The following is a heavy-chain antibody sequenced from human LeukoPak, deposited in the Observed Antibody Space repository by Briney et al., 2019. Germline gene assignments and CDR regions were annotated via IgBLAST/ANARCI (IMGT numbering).Heavy chain of an antibody. CDR1: GYTFNNYA. CDR2: IIPIFGTA. V-gene: IGHV1-69*05. CDR3: ARVGSITGSFGG. Sequence: SVKVSCKASGYTFNNYAITWVRQAPGQGLEWMGGIIPIFGTANYAQKFQGRVTITTDESTSTAYMELSSLRSEDTAVYYCARVGSITGSFGGWGQGTLVTVSS. J-gene: IGHJ4*02. D-gene: IGHD1-20*01.